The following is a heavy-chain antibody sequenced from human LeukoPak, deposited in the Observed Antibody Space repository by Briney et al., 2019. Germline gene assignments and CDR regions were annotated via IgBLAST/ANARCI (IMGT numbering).Heavy chain of an antibody. CDR2: ISYDGSNK. J-gene: IGHJ4*02. D-gene: IGHD3-22*01. CDR1: GFTFSSYA. CDR3: ARDIDDSSASDY. Sequence: GGSLGLSCAASGFTFSSYAMHWVRQAPGKGLEWVAVISYDGSNKYYADSVKGRFTISRDNSKNTLYLQMNSLRAEDTAVYYCARDIDDSSASDYWGQGTLVTVSP. V-gene: IGHV3-30-3*01.